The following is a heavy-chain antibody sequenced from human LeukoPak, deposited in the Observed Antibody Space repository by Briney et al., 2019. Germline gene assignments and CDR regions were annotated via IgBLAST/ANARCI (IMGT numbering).Heavy chain of an antibody. CDR3: ARDQAAAPNWFAP. J-gene: IGHJ5*02. V-gene: IGHV7-4-1*02. CDR1: GYSFRSYA. D-gene: IGHD6-13*01. CDR2: INTNTGNP. Sequence: ASVKVSCKASGYSFRSYAINWVRQAPGQGPEWMGWINTNTGNPTYAQGFTGRFVFSLDTSVSTAYLQISSLKAEDTAVYYCARDQAAAPNWFAPGGQGTLVTVPS.